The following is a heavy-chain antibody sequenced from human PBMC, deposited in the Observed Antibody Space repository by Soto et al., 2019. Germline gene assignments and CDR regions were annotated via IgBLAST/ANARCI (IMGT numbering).Heavy chain of an antibody. CDR3: ATRFMGATYGYYGMDV. V-gene: IGHV1-24*01. D-gene: IGHD1-26*01. J-gene: IGHJ6*02. CDR2: FDPEDGET. Sequence: ASVKVSCKVSGYTLTELSMHWVRQAPGKGLEWMGGFDPEDGETIYAQKFQGRVTMTEDTSTDTAYMELSSLRSEDMAVYYCATRFMGATYGYYGMDVWGQGTTVTVSS. CDR1: GYTLTELS.